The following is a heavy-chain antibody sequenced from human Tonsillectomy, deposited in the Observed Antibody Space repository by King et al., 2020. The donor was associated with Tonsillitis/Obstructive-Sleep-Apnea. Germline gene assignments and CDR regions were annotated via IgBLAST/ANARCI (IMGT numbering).Heavy chain of an antibody. CDR2: ISGSGGST. J-gene: IGHJ4*02. CDR3: AKEETAAAGTFGDFDY. CDR1: GFTFSSYA. D-gene: IGHD6-13*01. Sequence: VQLVESGGGLVQPGGSLRLSCAASGFTFSSYAMSWVRQAPGKGLEWVSAISGSGGSTYYADSVKGRFTISRDNSKNTLYLQMNSPRAEDTAVYYCAKEETAAAGTFGDFDYWGQGTLVTVSS. V-gene: IGHV3-23*04.